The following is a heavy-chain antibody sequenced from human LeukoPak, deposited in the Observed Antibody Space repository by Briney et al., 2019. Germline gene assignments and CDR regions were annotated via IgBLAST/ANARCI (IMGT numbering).Heavy chain of an antibody. Sequence: GGSLRLSCAASGFTFSSNYMSWVRQAPGKGLEWVSVIYSGGSTYYADSVKGRFTISRDNSKNTLYLQMNSLRAEDTAVYYCARDSPDDAFDIWGQGTMVTVSS. CDR2: IYSGGST. CDR1: GFTFSSNY. CDR3: ARDSPDDAFDI. J-gene: IGHJ3*02. V-gene: IGHV3-66*01.